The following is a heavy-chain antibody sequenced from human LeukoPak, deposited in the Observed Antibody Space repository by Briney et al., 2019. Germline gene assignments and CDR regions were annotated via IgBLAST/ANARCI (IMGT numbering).Heavy chain of an antibody. CDR3: ARASPYYYGSGSYYSMVWYYYYGMDV. D-gene: IGHD3-10*01. V-gene: IGHV4-59*01. CDR1: GGSISSYY. J-gene: IGHJ6*02. Sequence: SETLSLTCTVPGGSISSYYWSWIRQPPGKGLEWIGYIYYSGSTNYNPSLKSRVTISVDTSKNQFSLKLSSVTAADTAVYYCARASPYYYGSGSYYSMVWYYYYGMDVWGQGTTVTVSS. CDR2: IYYSGST.